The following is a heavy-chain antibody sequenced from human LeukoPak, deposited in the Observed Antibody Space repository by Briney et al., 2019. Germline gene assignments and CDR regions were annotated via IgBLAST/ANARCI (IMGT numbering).Heavy chain of an antibody. D-gene: IGHD4-23*01. CDR2: IISSSSYI. J-gene: IGHJ5*02. CDR1: GFTFSSYS. CDR3: ARVSNSMTTVAYNWFEP. Sequence: GGSLRLSCSASGFTFSSYSMNWVRQAPGKGLEWVSSIISSSSYIYYADSVKGRFTISRDNAKNSLYLQMNSLRDEDTAVYYCARVSNSMTTVAYNWFEPWGQGTLVTVSS. V-gene: IGHV3-21*01.